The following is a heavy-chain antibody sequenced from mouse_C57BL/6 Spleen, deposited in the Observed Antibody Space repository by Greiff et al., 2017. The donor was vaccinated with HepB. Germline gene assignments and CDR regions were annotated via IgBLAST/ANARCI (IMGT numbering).Heavy chain of an antibody. CDR2: IYIGNGYT. V-gene: IGHV1-58*01. CDR1: GYTFTSYG. CDR3: ARSALYYGNYFWYFDV. Sequence: EVQLQESGAELVRPGSSVKMSCKTSGYTFTSYGINWVKQRPGQGLEWIGYIYIGNGYTEYNEKFKGKATLTSDTSSSTAYMQLSSLTSEDSAIYFCARSALYYGNYFWYFDVWGTGTTVTVSS. J-gene: IGHJ1*03. D-gene: IGHD2-1*01.